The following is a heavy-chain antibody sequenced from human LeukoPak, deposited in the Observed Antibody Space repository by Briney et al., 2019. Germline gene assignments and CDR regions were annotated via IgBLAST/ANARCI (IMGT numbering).Heavy chain of an antibody. CDR1: GGSISSYY. Sequence: SETLSLTCTFSGGSISSYYWSWIRQPAGKGLEWIGRKHTSGSTNYNPSLKSRVTMSVDTSKNQFSLKLSSVTAADTAVYYCARGSIVATRFDYWGQGTLVTVSS. CDR3: ARGSIVATRFDY. D-gene: IGHD5-12*01. J-gene: IGHJ4*02. CDR2: KHTSGST. V-gene: IGHV4-4*07.